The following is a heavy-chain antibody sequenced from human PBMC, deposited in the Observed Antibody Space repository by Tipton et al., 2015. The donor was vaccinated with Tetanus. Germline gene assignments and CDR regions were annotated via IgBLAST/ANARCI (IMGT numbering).Heavy chain of an antibody. V-gene: IGHV4-59*12. CDR1: GGSLSTSH. D-gene: IGHD5-24*01. CDR2: ITYSRTT. Sequence: TLSLTCTVSGGSLSTSHWAWIRRPPGKGLEWVGKITYSRTTNYNSSLKSRVTISLDTSTSQFSLKLTSATAADTAVYYCARGVTDGYNRRFDYWGQGTLVAVSP. CDR3: ARGVTDGYNRRFDY. J-gene: IGHJ4*02.